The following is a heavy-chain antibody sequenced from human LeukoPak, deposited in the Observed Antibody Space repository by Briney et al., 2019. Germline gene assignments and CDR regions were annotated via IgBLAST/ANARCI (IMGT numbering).Heavy chain of an antibody. CDR1: GYIFTTYF. J-gene: IGHJ4*02. V-gene: IGHV1-2*02. CDR3: AREGGYDILTGYQDY. Sequence: ASVKVPCKASGYIFTTYFIPWVRQAPGQGLEWMGWINPNNGDTNYVQKLQGRVTMTRDTSISTAYMELTRLRSDDTAVYYCAREGGYDILTGYQDYWGQGTLVTVSS. D-gene: IGHD3-9*01. CDR2: INPNNGDT.